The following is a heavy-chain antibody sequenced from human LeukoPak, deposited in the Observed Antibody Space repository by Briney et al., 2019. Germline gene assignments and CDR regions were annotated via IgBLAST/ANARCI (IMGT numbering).Heavy chain of an antibody. D-gene: IGHD3-10*01. V-gene: IGHV3-30-3*01. Sequence: GGSLRLSCAASGFTFSNYAIHWVRQAPGKGLDWVAVVSFDGSKKYYADSVKGRFTISRDNSKNTLYLQMNTLRPDDTAVYYCTRAKRVPFDYWGQGTLVTVSS. CDR2: VSFDGSKK. CDR3: TRAKRVPFDY. CDR1: GFTFSNYA. J-gene: IGHJ4*01.